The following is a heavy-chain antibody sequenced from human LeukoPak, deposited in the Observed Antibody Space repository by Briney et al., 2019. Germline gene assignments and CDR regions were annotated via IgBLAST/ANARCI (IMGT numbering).Heavy chain of an antibody. CDR1: GGSFSGYY. V-gene: IGHV4-34*01. D-gene: IGHD2-15*01. CDR3: ARGRGGDKVVVAAAKSGWFDP. Sequence: PSETLSLTCAVYGGSFSGYYWSWIRQPPGKGLEWIGEINHSGSTNYNPSLKSRVTISVDTSKNQFSLKLTSVTAADTAVYYCARGRGGDKVVVAAAKSGWFDPWGEPRLVAV. J-gene: IGHJ5*02. CDR2: INHSGST.